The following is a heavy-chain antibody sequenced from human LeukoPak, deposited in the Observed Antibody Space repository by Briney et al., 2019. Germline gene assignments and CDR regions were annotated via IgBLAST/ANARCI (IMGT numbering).Heavy chain of an antibody. CDR3: ARARLHHNYGSGTNFGY. CDR2: TYYRSNWYN. Sequence: SQTLSLTCAISGDSVSSNSAAWNWIRQSPSRGLEWLGRTYYRSNWYNDYAVSVNSRIIINPDTSKNQFSLHLNSVTPEDTAVYYCARARLHHNYGSGTNFGYWGQGTLVTVSS. V-gene: IGHV6-1*01. D-gene: IGHD3-10*01. J-gene: IGHJ4*02. CDR1: GDSVSSNSAA.